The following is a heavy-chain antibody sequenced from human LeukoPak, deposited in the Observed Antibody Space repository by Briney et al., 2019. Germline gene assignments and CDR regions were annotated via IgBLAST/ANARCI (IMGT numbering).Heavy chain of an antibody. CDR3: ARRGGILTGYSPGNY. Sequence: ASVKVSCKASGGTFSSYAISWVRQATGQGLEWMGWMNPNSGNTGYAQKFQGRVTMTRNTSISTAYMELSSLRSEDTAVYYCARRGGILTGYSPGNYWGQGTLVTVSS. CDR2: MNPNSGNT. V-gene: IGHV1-8*02. J-gene: IGHJ4*02. D-gene: IGHD3-9*01. CDR1: GGTFSSYA.